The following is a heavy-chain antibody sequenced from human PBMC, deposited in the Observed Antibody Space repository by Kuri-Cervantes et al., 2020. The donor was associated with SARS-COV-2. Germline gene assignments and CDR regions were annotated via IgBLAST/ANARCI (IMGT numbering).Heavy chain of an antibody. Sequence: SCTVSGASISNGSYYWSWIRQPAGKGLEWIGRFYTTERINYSPSLKSRVTMSVETSKNQFSLKLTSVTAADTAVYYCTRAGYDNSGYYYSFDFWGQGTLVTVSS. D-gene: IGHD3-22*01. CDR2: FYTTERI. J-gene: IGHJ4*02. V-gene: IGHV4-61*02. CDR3: TRAGYDNSGYYYSFDF. CDR1: GASISNGSYY.